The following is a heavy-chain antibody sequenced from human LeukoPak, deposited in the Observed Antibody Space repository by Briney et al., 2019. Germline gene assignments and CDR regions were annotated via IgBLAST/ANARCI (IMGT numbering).Heavy chain of an antibody. Sequence: SETLSLTCTVSGGSISSGGYYWSWIRQHPGKGLEWIGYIYYSGSTYYNPSLKSRVTISVDTSKNQFSLKLSSVTAADTAVYYCARDYGSTSCYTSAFDIWGQGTMVTVSS. V-gene: IGHV4-31*03. J-gene: IGHJ3*02. CDR1: GGSISSGGYY. CDR2: IYYSGST. D-gene: IGHD2-2*02. CDR3: ARDYGSTSCYTSAFDI.